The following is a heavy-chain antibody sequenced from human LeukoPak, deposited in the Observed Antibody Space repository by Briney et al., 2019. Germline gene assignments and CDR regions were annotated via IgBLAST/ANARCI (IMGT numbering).Heavy chain of an antibody. V-gene: IGHV4-34*01. CDR1: GGSFSGYY. Sequence: SETLSLTCVVSGGSFSGYYWGWIRQTPGKGLEWIGEIIHSGRTNYSPSLKSRVTLSVDMSQNQFSLRLKSVTAADTAVYFCARGNVIMLYAVLDYWGQGTMVTVSS. D-gene: IGHD2-8*01. CDR3: ARGNVIMLYAVLDY. J-gene: IGHJ4*02. CDR2: IIHSGRT.